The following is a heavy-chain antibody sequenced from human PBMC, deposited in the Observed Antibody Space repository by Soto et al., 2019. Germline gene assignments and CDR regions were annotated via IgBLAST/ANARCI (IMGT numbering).Heavy chain of an antibody. CDR3: ARDHLEYQLPTPYYYYGMDV. V-gene: IGHV1-69*06. Sequence: QVQLVQSGAEVKKPGSSVKVSCKASGGTFSSYAISWVRQAPGQGLEWMGGIIPIFGTANYAQKFQGRVTITADKSTSTAYVELSSLRSEDTTVYYCARDHLEYQLPTPYYYYGMDVWGQGTTVTVSS. D-gene: IGHD2-2*01. CDR1: GGTFSSYA. CDR2: IIPIFGTA. J-gene: IGHJ6*02.